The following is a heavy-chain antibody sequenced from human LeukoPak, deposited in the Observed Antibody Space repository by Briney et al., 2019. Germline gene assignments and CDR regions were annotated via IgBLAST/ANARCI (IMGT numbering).Heavy chain of an antibody. CDR3: ARHESIIVVVAARGFDY. D-gene: IGHD2-15*01. J-gene: IGHJ4*02. CDR2: IYYSGST. V-gene: IGHV4-39*01. Sequence: SETLSLTCTVSGGSITSGSYYWGWIRQPPGKGLEWIGNIYYSGSTSSNPSLKSRVTISVDTSKNQFSLKLSSVTAADTAVYYCARHESIIVVVAARGFDYWGQGTLVTVSS. CDR1: GGSITSGSYY.